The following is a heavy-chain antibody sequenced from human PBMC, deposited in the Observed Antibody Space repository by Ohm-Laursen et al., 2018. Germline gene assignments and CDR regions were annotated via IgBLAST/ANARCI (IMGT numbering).Heavy chain of an antibody. CDR3: ARGEYSYGDLDY. Sequence: GTLSLTCTASGGSISSYYWSWIRQPAGKGLEWIGRIYTSGSTNYNPSLKSRVTMSVDTSKNQFSLKLSSVTAADTAVYYCARGEYSYGDLDYWGQGTLVTVSS. J-gene: IGHJ4*02. V-gene: IGHV4-4*07. CDR2: IYTSGST. D-gene: IGHD5-18*01. CDR1: GGSISSYY.